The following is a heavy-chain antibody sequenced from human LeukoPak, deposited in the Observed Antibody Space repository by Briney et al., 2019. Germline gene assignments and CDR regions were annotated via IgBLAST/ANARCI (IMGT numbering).Heavy chain of an antibody. CDR1: GFTFSSYA. D-gene: IGHD6-13*01. CDR3: AKGAAAGLVDWFDP. J-gene: IGHJ5*02. V-gene: IGHV3-23*01. Sequence: GRSLRLSCAASGFTFSSYAMHWVRQAPGKGLEWVSSITGRGDETFYADSVKGRFSLSRDNSKNMLYLQMYSLGAEDTAIYYCAKGAAAGLVDWFDPWGQGTLVTVSS. CDR2: ITGRGDET.